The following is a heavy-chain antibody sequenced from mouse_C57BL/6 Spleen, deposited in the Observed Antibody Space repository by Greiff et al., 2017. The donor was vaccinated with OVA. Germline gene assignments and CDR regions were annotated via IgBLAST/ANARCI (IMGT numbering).Heavy chain of an antibody. V-gene: IGHV1-26*01. J-gene: IGHJ2*01. Sequence: EVQLQQSGPELVKPGASVKISCKASGYTFTDYYMNWVKQSHGKSLEWIGDINPNNGGTSYNQKFKGKATLTVDKSSSTAYMELRSLTSEDSAVYYCARPYDGYYVRYFDYWAKAPLSQSPQ. CDR3: ARPYDGYYVRYFDY. D-gene: IGHD2-3*01. CDR1: GYTFTDYY. CDR2: INPNNGGT.